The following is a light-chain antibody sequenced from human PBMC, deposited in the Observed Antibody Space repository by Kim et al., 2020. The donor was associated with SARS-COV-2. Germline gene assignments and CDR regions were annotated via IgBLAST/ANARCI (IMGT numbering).Light chain of an antibody. CDR2: SNN. J-gene: IGLJ3*02. V-gene: IGLV1-44*01. CDR3: AAWEDSLNYGV. CDR1: SSNIGSNY. Sequence: QSVLTQPPSASGTPGQRVTISWPGSSSNIGSNYVYWYQQLPGAAPNLLIYSNNQRPSGIPERFSGSRSGTSASLAISGLQSEDEADYYCAAWEDSLNYGVFGGGTQLTVL.